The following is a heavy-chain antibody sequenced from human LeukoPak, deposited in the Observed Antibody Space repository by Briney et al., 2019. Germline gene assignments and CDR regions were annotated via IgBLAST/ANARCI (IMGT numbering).Heavy chain of an antibody. V-gene: IGHV3-23*01. J-gene: IGHJ6*03. D-gene: IGHD2-2*01. CDR3: AKDSFGRVPAATTRMDV. CDR1: GFNFNDYY. CDR2: ISGSGGST. Sequence: GGSLRLSCAVSGFNFNDYYMSWIRQAPGKGLEWVSAISGSGGSTYYADSVKGRFTISRDNSKNTLYLQMNSLRAEDTAVYYCAKDSFGRVPAATTRMDVWGKGTTVTISS.